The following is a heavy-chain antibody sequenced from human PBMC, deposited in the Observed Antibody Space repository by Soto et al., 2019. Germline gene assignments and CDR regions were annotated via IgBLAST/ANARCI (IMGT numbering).Heavy chain of an antibody. CDR3: ARDGTGGNSGGPYYFDY. Sequence: SETLSLTCTVSGGSISSGDYYWSWIRQPPGKGLEWIGYIYYSGSTYYNPSLKSRVTISVDTSKNQFSLKLSSVTAADTAVYYCARDGTGGNSGGPYYFDYWGQGTLVTVSS. J-gene: IGHJ4*02. CDR2: IYYSGST. V-gene: IGHV4-30-4*01. D-gene: IGHD2-8*02. CDR1: GGSISSGDYY.